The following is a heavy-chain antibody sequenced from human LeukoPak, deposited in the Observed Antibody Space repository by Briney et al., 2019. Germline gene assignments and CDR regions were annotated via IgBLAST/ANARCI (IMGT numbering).Heavy chain of an antibody. CDR2: LSGGTDYI. Sequence: GGSLRLSCAASGFTFSSYNMNWVRQAPGKGLEWLSSLSGGTDYIYYADSVRGRFTISRDNAKSSLYLHMNSLRAEDTAVYYCARDKYGDYSIDYWGQGTLVTVSS. D-gene: IGHD4-17*01. J-gene: IGHJ4*02. V-gene: IGHV3-21*04. CDR1: GFTFSSYN. CDR3: ARDKYGDYSIDY.